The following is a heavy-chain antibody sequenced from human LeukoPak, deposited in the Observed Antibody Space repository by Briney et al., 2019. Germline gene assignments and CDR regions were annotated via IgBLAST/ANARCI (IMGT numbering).Heavy chain of an antibody. CDR3: ARRHVDHGADP. V-gene: IGHV1-18*01. CDR1: GYTFTGHG. CDR2: ISVYTTNT. D-gene: IGHD4/OR15-4a*01. J-gene: IGHJ5*02. Sequence: ASVKVSCKASGYTFTGHGISWVRQAPGQGLEWMGWISVYTTNTAYTERLQDRITMTTDPSTSTAYLELRSLRFGDTAVYYCARRHVDHGADPWGQGTLVTVSS.